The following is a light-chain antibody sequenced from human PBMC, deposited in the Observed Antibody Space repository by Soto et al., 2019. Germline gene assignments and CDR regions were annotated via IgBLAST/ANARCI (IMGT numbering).Light chain of an antibody. CDR3: GSYSSTDTPFV. CDR2: EVT. J-gene: IGLJ1*01. Sequence: QSALAQPSSVSGSPGQSITISYTGTSTDVGGYNYVSWYQHHSGKAPKLLIYEVTNRPSGISDRFSGSKSVNTASLTISGLQAEDESDYYCGSYSSTDTPFVFGTGTKLTVL. CDR1: STDVGGYNY. V-gene: IGLV2-14*01.